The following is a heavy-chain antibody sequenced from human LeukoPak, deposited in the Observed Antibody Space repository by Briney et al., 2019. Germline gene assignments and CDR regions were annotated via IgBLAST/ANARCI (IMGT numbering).Heavy chain of an antibody. CDR1: GGSINSYY. Sequence: PSETLSLTCTISGGSINSYYWSWIRQPPGKGLEWIGYIYYSGSTNYNPSLKSRVAISVDTSKNHFSLRLTSVTAADTAVYYCARHMYISGWLRWGQGTLVTVSS. J-gene: IGHJ4*02. CDR2: IYYSGST. V-gene: IGHV4-59*08. D-gene: IGHD6-19*01. CDR3: ARHMYISGWLR.